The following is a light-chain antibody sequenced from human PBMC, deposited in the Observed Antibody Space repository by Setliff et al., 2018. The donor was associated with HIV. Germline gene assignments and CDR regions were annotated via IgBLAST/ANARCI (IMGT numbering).Light chain of an antibody. V-gene: IGLV1-51*01. CDR3: GTWDSSLSAYV. J-gene: IGLJ1*01. CDR2: DNN. CDR1: SSNIGRNY. Sequence: QSVLTQPPSASGTPGQRVPVSCSGRSSNIGRNYVYWYQQLPGTAPKLLIYDNNKRPSGIPDRFSGSKSGTSATLGITGLQTGDEADYYCGTWDSSLSAYVFGTGTKVTVL.